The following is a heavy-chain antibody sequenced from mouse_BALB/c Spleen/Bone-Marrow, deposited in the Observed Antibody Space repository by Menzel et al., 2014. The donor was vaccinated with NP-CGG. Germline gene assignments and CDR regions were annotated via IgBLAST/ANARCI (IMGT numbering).Heavy chain of an antibody. CDR3: SRGYGNCFDY. CDR1: RFTFSSSI. D-gene: IGHD2-10*02. J-gene: IGHJ2*01. CDR2: ISTGGTYT. V-gene: IGHV5-6-4*01. Sequence: EVQVVESGGGLVKPGGSLKLSCSASRFTFSSSIMSWVRPTPEKRLEWVATISTGGTYTYYPDSVKGRFTISRDNAKNTLYLQMSSLKSEDTAMYYCSRGYGNCFDYWGQGTTLTVSS.